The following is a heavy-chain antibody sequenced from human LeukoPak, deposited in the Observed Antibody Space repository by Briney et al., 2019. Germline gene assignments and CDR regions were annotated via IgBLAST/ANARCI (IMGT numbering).Heavy chain of an antibody. CDR3: ARYHTGYSSDRAFFDY. V-gene: IGHV1-18*01. D-gene: IGHD6-19*01. Sequence: ASVKVSCKASGYTFTSYGISWVRQAPGQGLEWMGWISAYNGNTNYAQKLQGRVTMTTDTSTSTAYMELRSLRSDDTAVYYCARYHTGYSSDRAFFDYWGQGTLSPSPQ. CDR1: GYTFTSYG. CDR2: ISAYNGNT. J-gene: IGHJ4*02.